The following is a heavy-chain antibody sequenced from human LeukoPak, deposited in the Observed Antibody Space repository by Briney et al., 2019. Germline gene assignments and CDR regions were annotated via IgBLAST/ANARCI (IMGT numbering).Heavy chain of an antibody. V-gene: IGHV3-30-3*01. CDR3: ARRGDFWSGQSYYYGMDV. CDR1: GFTFSSYA. CDR2: ISYDGSNK. Sequence: GGSLRLSCAASGFTFSSYAMHWVRQAPGKGLEWVAVISYDGSNKYYADSVKGRFTISRDNSKNTLYLQMNSLRAEDTAVYYCARRGDFWSGQSYYYGMDVWGQGTTVTVSS. J-gene: IGHJ6*02. D-gene: IGHD3-3*01.